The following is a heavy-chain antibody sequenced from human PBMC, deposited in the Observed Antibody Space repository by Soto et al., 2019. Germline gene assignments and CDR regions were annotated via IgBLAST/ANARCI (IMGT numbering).Heavy chain of an antibody. J-gene: IGHJ4*02. CDR2: IYYSGST. D-gene: IGHD1-26*01. Sequence: PSETLSLTCTVSGGSISSYYWSWIRQPPGKGLEWIGYIYYSGSTNYNPSLKSRVTISVDTSKNQFSLKLSSVTAADTAVYYCATVRIVGATAPFDYWGQGTLVTVSS. CDR3: ATVRIVGATAPFDY. CDR1: GGSISSYY. V-gene: IGHV4-59*01.